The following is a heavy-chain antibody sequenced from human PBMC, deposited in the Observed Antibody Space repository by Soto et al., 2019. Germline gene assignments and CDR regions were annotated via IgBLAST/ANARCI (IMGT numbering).Heavy chain of an antibody. CDR1: GGSLSGYY. Sequence: SETLSLTCDVYGGSLSGYYWSWIRQPPGKGLEWIGEINHSGSTNYNPSLKSRVTISVDTSKKQFSLKLTSVTAADTAVYYCARGGGDWYLDLWGRGPLVTVSS. V-gene: IGHV4-34*01. D-gene: IGHD2-15*01. J-gene: IGHJ2*01. CDR2: INHSGST. CDR3: ARGGGDWYLDL.